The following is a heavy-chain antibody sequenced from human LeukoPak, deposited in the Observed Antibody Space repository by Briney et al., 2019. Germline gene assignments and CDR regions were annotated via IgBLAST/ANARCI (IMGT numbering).Heavy chain of an antibody. CDR2: IYYSGST. D-gene: IGHD5-24*01. CDR3: ARVNRRDGYYYYYMDV. J-gene: IGHJ6*03. CDR1: GGSISSYY. Sequence: SETLSLTCTVSGGSISSYYWSWIRQPPGKGLEWIGYIYYSGSTNYNPSLKSRVTISVDTSKNQFSLKLSSVTAADTAVYYCARVNRRDGYYYYYMDVWGKGTTVTVSS. V-gene: IGHV4-59*01.